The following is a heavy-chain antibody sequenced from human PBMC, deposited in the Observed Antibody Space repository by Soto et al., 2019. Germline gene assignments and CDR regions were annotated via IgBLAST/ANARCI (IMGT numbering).Heavy chain of an antibody. CDR2: ISSSTSYI. J-gene: IGHJ6*02. D-gene: IGHD4-17*01. Sequence: PGGSLRLSCAASGFTFSSYSMNWVRQAPGKGLEWVSSISSSTSYIYYADSVKGRFTISRDNAKNSLYLQMNSLRAEDTAVYYCASHYGDYYHYGMDVWGQVTTVTVSS. CDR3: ASHYGDYYHYGMDV. V-gene: IGHV3-21*01. CDR1: GFTFSSYS.